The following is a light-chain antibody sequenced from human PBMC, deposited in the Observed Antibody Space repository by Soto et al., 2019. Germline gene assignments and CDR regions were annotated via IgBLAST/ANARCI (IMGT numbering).Light chain of an antibody. J-gene: IGKJ1*01. V-gene: IGKV1-27*01. CDR1: QGISNY. Sequence: DIQMTQSPSSLSASVGDRVTITCRASQGISNYLVWYQQKPGKVPKLLIYAASTLQSWVPSRFSCSGSGTDFTLTISSLQPEDVATYYCQNYNGAPWTFGQGTKVEIK. CDR2: AAS. CDR3: QNYNGAPWT.